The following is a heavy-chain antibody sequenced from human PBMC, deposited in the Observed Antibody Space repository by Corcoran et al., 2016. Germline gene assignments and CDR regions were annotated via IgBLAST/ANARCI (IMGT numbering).Heavy chain of an antibody. V-gene: IGHV3-30*18. CDR2: ISYDGSNK. CDR3: AKTAAAGHSGDY. CDR1: GFTFSSYG. Sequence: QVQLVESGGGVVQPGRSLRLSCAASGFTFSSYGMPWVRQAPGKGLEWVAVISYDGSNKYYADSVKGRFTISRDNSKNTLYLQMNSLRAEDTAVYYCAKTAAAGHSGDYWGQGTLVTVSS. J-gene: IGHJ4*02. D-gene: IGHD6-13*01.